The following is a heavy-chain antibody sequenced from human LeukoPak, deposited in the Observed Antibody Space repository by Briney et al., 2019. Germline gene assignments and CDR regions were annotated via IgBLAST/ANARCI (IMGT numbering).Heavy chain of an antibody. CDR2: IYHSGST. J-gene: IGHJ5*02. CDR1: GYSISSAYY. Sequence: SETLSLTCSVSGYSISSAYYWGWIRQPPGKGLEWIGNIYHSGSTYYNPSLKSRVTISVDTSKNQFSLKLSSVTAADTAVYYCARLGGSDGTKNWFDPWGQGTLVTVSS. D-gene: IGHD3-16*01. V-gene: IGHV4-38-2*02. CDR3: ARLGGSDGTKNWFDP.